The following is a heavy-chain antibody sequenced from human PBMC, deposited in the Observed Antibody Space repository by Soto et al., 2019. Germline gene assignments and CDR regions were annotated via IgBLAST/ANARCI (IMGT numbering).Heavy chain of an antibody. D-gene: IGHD3-22*01. CDR2: IYYSGST. CDR1: GGSISTRSYY. J-gene: IGHJ5*02. CDR3: ATTPNAFYYDSITKWGPGSYFDP. Sequence: SETLSLTYTVSGGSISTRSYYWGLIRQPPGKGLEWIGSIYYSGSTYYNPSLKSRVTISVDTSKNQFSLKLSSVTAADTAVYYCATTPNAFYYDSITKWGPGSYFDPWGQGTLVTVSS. V-gene: IGHV4-39*01.